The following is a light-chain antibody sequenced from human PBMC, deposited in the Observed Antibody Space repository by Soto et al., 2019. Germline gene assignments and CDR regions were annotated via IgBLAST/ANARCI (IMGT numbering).Light chain of an antibody. CDR2: DAS. Sequence: EIVLTQSPATLSLSPGERATLSCRASQSISSYLAWYQHKPGQAPRLLIYDASNRATGIPARFSGSGSGTDFTLTISSLEPEDFAVYYCQQRNYWPPRTFGPGTKVDIK. V-gene: IGKV3-11*01. CDR3: QQRNYWPPRT. J-gene: IGKJ3*01. CDR1: QSISSY.